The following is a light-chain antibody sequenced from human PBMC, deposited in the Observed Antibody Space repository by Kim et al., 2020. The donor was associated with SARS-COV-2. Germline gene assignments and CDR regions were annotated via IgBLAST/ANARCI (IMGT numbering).Light chain of an antibody. CDR2: EVS. J-gene: IGKJ5*01. V-gene: IGKV3-11*01. CDR1: LSVSTR. Sequence: EVVLTQSPATLSLSPGERATLSCRASLSVSTRLAWYQQKPGQPPRLLMYEVSNRATATPARFSGSGSGTDFTLTISSLEPEDFAVYYCQHRKSWPLTFGQGTRLEIK. CDR3: QHRKSWPLT.